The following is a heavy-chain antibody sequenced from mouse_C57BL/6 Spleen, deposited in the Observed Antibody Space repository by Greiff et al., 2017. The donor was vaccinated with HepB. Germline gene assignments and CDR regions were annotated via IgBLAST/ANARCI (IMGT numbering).Heavy chain of an antibody. D-gene: IGHD3-3*01. J-gene: IGHJ2*01. CDR2: INPSTGGT. Sequence: EVQLQQSGPELVKPGASVKISCKASGYSFTGYYMNWVKQSPEKSLEWIGEINPSTGGTTYNQKFKAKATLTVDKSSSTAYMQLKSLTSEDSAVYYCARGTADYYFDYWGQGTTLTVSS. CDR1: GYSFTGYY. V-gene: IGHV1-42*01. CDR3: ARGTADYYFDY.